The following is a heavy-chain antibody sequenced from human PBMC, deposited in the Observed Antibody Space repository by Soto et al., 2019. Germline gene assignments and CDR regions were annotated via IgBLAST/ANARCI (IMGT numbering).Heavy chain of an antibody. CDR2: IYYSGST. J-gene: IGHJ4*02. CDR1: GGSIISSSYY. Sequence: PSETLSLTCTVSGGSIISSSYYWGWIRQPPGKGLEWIGSIYYSGSTYYNPSLKSRVTISVDTSKNQFSLKLSSVTAADTAVYYCASPRTYSSGWFDFDYWGQGTLVTVSS. CDR3: ASPRTYSSGWFDFDY. D-gene: IGHD6-19*01. V-gene: IGHV4-39*01.